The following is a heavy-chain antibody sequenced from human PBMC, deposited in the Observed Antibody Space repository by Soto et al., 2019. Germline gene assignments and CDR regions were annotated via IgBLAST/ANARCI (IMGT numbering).Heavy chain of an antibody. Sequence: GGSLRLSCAASGFTFSSYAMSWVRQAPGKGLEWVSAISGSGGSTYYADSVKGRFTISRDNSKNTLYLQMNSLRAEDTAVYYCAKETAMVTTQLYYYYGMDVWGQGTTVTVSS. CDR1: GFTFSSYA. CDR3: AKETAMVTTQLYYYYGMDV. CDR2: ISGSGGST. J-gene: IGHJ6*02. D-gene: IGHD4-17*01. V-gene: IGHV3-23*01.